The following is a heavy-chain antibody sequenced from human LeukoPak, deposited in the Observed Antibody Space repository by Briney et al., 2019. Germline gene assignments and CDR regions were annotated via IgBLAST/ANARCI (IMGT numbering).Heavy chain of an antibody. CDR3: AREGIAAAHDAFDI. Sequence: SEXXSLTCTVSGGSISSGSYYWSWIRQPAGKGLEWIGRIYTSGSTNYNPSLKSRVTISVDTSKNQFSLKLSSVTAADTAVYYCAREGIAAAHDAFDIWGQGTMATVSS. J-gene: IGHJ3*02. CDR1: GGSISSGSYY. D-gene: IGHD6-13*01. CDR2: IYTSGST. V-gene: IGHV4-61*02.